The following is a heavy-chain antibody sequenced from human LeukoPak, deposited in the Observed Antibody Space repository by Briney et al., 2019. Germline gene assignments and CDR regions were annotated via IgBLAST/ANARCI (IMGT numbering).Heavy chain of an antibody. CDR3: ARGTPSSSGWLYYGMDV. CDR2: IHPSGGST. D-gene: IGHD6-19*01. V-gene: IGHV1-46*04. Sequence: ASVKVSCKASGYTFINFYMHWVRQAPGQGLEWMGRIHPSGGSTSYAQKLHGRVTMTSDTSINTLYMELNSLASEDTAVYYCARGTPSSSGWLYYGMDVWGQGTTVTVSS. CDR1: GYTFINFY. J-gene: IGHJ6*02.